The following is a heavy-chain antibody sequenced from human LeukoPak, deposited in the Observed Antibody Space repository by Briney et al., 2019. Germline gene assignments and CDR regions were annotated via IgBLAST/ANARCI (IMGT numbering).Heavy chain of an antibody. CDR2: INPTGGST. Sequence: GASVKVSCKASGYTCPSHFMHWVRQAPGQWLEWMGIINPTGGSTTYAQKFQGRVTMTRDTSTSTVYMELSSLRSDDTAVYYCARTAARRFDYWGQGTLVTVSS. V-gene: IGHV1-46*01. D-gene: IGHD6-6*01. J-gene: IGHJ4*02. CDR1: GYTCPSHF. CDR3: ARTAARRFDY.